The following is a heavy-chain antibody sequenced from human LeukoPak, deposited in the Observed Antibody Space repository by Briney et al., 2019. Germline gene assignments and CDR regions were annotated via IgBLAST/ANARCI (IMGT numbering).Heavy chain of an antibody. CDR3: ARDRSMYYDFWSGYYSGYYYYYMDV. Sequence: GGSLRLSCAASGFTFSSYSMNWVRQAPGKGLEWVSSISSSSSYIYYADSVKGRFTISRDNAKNSLYLQMNSLRAEDTAVYYCARDRSMYYDFWSGYYSGYYYYYMDVWGKGTTVTVSS. CDR2: ISSSSSYI. D-gene: IGHD3-3*01. CDR1: GFTFSSYS. J-gene: IGHJ6*03. V-gene: IGHV3-21*01.